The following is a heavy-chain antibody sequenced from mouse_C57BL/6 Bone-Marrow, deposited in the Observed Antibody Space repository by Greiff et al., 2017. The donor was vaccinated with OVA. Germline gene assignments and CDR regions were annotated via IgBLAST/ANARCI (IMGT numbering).Heavy chain of an antibody. CDR3: TRVGLRQAWFAY. Sequence: EVKLQESGEGLVKPGGSLKLSCAASGFTFSSYAMSWVRQTPEKRLEWVAYISSGGDYIYYADTVKGRFTISRDNARNTLYLQMSSLKSEDTAMYYCTRVGLRQAWFAYWGQGTLVTVSA. J-gene: IGHJ3*01. D-gene: IGHD2-4*01. CDR2: ISSGGDYI. CDR1: GFTFSSYA. V-gene: IGHV5-9-1*02.